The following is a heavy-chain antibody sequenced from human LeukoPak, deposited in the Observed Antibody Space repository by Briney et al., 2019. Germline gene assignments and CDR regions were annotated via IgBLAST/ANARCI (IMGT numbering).Heavy chain of an antibody. D-gene: IGHD3-9*01. CDR3: ARTYYDILAGYNPYFDY. CDR1: GFSFGDYC. J-gene: IGHJ4*02. V-gene: IGHV3-30*02. CDR2: IRHDVSNK. Sequence: GGSLRLSCAASGFSFGDYCLSWVRQAPGKGLEWVAFIRHDVSNKNYADSVKGRFTISRDNAKNSLCLQMNSLRAEDTAVYYCARTYYDILAGYNPYFDYWGQGTLVTVSS.